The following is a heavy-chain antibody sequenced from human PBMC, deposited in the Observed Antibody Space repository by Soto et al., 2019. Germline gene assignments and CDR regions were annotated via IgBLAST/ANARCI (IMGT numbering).Heavy chain of an antibody. J-gene: IGHJ6*02. V-gene: IGHV1-46*01. D-gene: IGHD1-7*01. CDR3: AGPPELTRIYYYYGMDV. CDR2: INPSGGGA. Sequence: AASVKVSCKASGYIFASYYIYWVRQAPGQGLEWMGLINPSGGGATYAQKFQGRVTMTMDTSTSTVYMELSSLTSEDTAVYYCAGPPELTRIYYYYGMDVWGQGTTVTVSS. CDR1: GYIFASYY.